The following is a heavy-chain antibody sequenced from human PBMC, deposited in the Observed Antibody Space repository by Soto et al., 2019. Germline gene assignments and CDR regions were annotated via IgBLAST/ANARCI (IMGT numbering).Heavy chain of an antibody. D-gene: IGHD2-2*01. CDR2: INHSGST. J-gene: IGHJ3*02. CDR3: ASFVDCSSTGCYPHDAFDI. CDR1: GGSFSGYY. V-gene: IGHV4-34*01. Sequence: QVQLQQWGAGLLKPSETLSLTCAVYGGSFSGYYWSWIRQPPGKGLEWIGEINHSGSTDYNPSLKSRVTISVDTSKNQFSLKLSSVTAADTAVYYCASFVDCSSTGCYPHDAFDIWGQGTMVTVSS.